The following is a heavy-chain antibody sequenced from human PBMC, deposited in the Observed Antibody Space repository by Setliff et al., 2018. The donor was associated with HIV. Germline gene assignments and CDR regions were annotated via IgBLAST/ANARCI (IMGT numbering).Heavy chain of an antibody. Sequence: SETLSLTCTVSGGSISGHYWSWIRQPPGKGLEWIGYIFYTGNTNYKPSLKSRVTISVDTSKNQFFLKLSSVTAADTAVYYCVRGYCSSTTCYDDYYYMDVWGKGSTVTVSS. CDR2: IFYTGNT. CDR1: GGSISGHY. D-gene: IGHD2-2*01. CDR3: VRGYCSSTTCYDDYYYMDV. V-gene: IGHV4-59*11. J-gene: IGHJ6*03.